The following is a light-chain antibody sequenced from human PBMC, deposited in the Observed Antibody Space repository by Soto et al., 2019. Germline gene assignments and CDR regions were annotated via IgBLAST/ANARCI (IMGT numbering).Light chain of an antibody. CDR1: SSDVGGYNY. CDR2: DVS. V-gene: IGLV2-11*01. J-gene: IGLJ1*01. CDR3: CSYAGRYTYV. Sequence: QSVLTQPRSVSGSPGQSVTISCTGASSDVGGYNYVSWYQQHPGKAPKLMIYDVSKRPSGVPDRFSGSKSGNTASLTISGLQTEDEADYYCCSYAGRYTYVVGTGTKLTVL.